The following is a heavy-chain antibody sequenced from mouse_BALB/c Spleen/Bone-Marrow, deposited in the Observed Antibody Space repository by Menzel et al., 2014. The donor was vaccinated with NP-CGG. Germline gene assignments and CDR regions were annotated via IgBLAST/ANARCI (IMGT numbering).Heavy chain of an antibody. D-gene: IGHD1-2*01. CDR2: ISSGGST. CDR1: GFTFSSYA. CDR3: ARVNYYGSFDY. V-gene: IGHV5-6-5*01. Sequence: EVKLEESGGGLVKPGGSLKLSCAASGFTFSSYAMSWVRQTPEKRLEWVVSISSGGSTYYPDSVKGRFTISRDNARNILYLQMSSLRSEDTAMYYCARVNYYGSFDYWGQGTTLTVSS. J-gene: IGHJ2*01.